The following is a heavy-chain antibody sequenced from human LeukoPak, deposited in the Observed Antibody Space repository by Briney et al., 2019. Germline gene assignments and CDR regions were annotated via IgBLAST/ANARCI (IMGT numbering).Heavy chain of an antibody. D-gene: IGHD2-15*01. CDR1: GFTFSSYA. CDR2: ISGSGGST. Sequence: GGSLRLSCAASGFTFSSYAMSWVRQAPGKGLERVSGISGSGGSTYYADSVKGRFTISRDNSKNTLFLQMNSLRAEDTAVYYCAKDRGELYYFDYWGQGTLVTVSS. J-gene: IGHJ4*02. CDR3: AKDRGELYYFDY. V-gene: IGHV3-23*01.